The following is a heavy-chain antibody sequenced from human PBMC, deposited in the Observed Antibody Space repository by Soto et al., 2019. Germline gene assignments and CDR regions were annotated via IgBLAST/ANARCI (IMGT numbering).Heavy chain of an antibody. CDR2: IGWDGSNK. CDR1: GFTFSSYG. Sequence: QVQLVESGGGVVQPGRSLRLSCAASGFTFSSYGMHWVRQAPGKGLEWVAVIGWDGSNKFYADSVKGRFTISRDNSRNTLYLKMNSLRDEDTAVYYCATEEYDSSGRGGFDYWGQGTLVTVSS. J-gene: IGHJ4*02. V-gene: IGHV3-33*01. CDR3: ATEEYDSSGRGGFDY. D-gene: IGHD3-22*01.